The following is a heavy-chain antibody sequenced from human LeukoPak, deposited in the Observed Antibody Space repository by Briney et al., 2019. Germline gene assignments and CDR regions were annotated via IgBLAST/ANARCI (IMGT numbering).Heavy chain of an antibody. J-gene: IGHJ4*01. CDR1: GFTFSDYY. D-gene: IGHD6-13*01. CDR2: ISSSSSHT. CDR3: ARAPYSSSWFYFDH. Sequence: GGSLRLSCAASGFTFSDYYMSWIRQAPGKGLEWVSYISSSSSHTNYADSVTGRFTISRDNAKNSLYLQMNSLRAEDTAVYYCARAPYSSSWFYFDHWGQGTLVTVSS. V-gene: IGHV3-11*06.